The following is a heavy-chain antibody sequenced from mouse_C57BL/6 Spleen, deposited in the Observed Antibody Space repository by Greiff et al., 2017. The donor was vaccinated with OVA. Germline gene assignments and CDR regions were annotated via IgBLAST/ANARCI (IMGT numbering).Heavy chain of an antibody. D-gene: IGHD1-1*01. J-gene: IGHJ4*01. CDR3: ARGTVKDAMDY. V-gene: IGHV2-2*01. CDR1: GFSLTSYG. Sequence: VQLQQSGPGLVQPSQSLSITCTVSGFSLTSYGVHWVRQSPGKGLEWLGVIWSGGSTDYNAAFISRLSISKDNSKSQVFFKMNSLQADDTAIYYCARGTVKDAMDYWGQGTSVTVSS. CDR2: IWSGGST.